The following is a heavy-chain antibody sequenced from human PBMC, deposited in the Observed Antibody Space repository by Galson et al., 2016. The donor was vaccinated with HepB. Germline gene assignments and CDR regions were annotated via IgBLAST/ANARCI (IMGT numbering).Heavy chain of an antibody. V-gene: IGHV3-53*01. CDR2: IKRGGPT. J-gene: IGHJ6*02. CDR3: ARSTVTNGMDV. Sequence: SLRLSCAASGFTGNGNYMTWVRRAPGKGLEWVAAIKRGGPTYYADSVKGRFTFFGDVSKNTLYLQMDSLRAEDTAVYYCARSTVTNGMDVWGQGTTVTVS. D-gene: IGHD4-17*01. CDR1: GFTGNGNY.